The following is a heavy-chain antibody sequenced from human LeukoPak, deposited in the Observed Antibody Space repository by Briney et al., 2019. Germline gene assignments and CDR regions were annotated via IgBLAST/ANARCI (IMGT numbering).Heavy chain of an antibody. Sequence: SETLSLTCTVSGGSISSYYWSWIRQPPGKGLEWIGYIYTSGSTNYNPSLKSRVTISVDTSKNQFSLKLSSVTAADTAVYYCARLANSSSNRNYYYNYMDVWGKGTTVTVSS. CDR1: GGSISSYY. CDR3: ARLANSSSNRNYYYNYMDV. D-gene: IGHD6-6*01. V-gene: IGHV4-4*09. J-gene: IGHJ6*03. CDR2: IYTSGST.